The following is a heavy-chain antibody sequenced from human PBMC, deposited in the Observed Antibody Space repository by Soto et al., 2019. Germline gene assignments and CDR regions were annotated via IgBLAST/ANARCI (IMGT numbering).Heavy chain of an antibody. CDR2: IYYSGST. Sequence: SETLSLTCTVSGGSISSSTDYWGWIRQPPGKGLEWIGSIYYSGSTYYNPSLKSRVTISVDTSKNQFSLKLSSVTAADTAVYYCARRRGVRGVIISYYYGMDVWGQGTTVTVSS. CDR3: ARRRGVRGVIISYYYGMDV. V-gene: IGHV4-39*01. CDR1: GGSISSSTDY. D-gene: IGHD3-10*01. J-gene: IGHJ6*02.